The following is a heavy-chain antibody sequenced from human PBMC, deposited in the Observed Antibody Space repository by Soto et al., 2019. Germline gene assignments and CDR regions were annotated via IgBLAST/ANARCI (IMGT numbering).Heavy chain of an antibody. J-gene: IGHJ6*02. CDR3: ASVRSSKLGATLGAGMDV. V-gene: IGHV3-33*01. CDR2: ICNDRSNK. D-gene: IGHD1-26*01. Sequence: WGFRRLICVASVFTFIIYGMRMVRQALVKGLDRTEVICNDRSNKYYADSVKVRFTSSRDNSKDTLYLQMNSLRAEDTAVYYCASVRSSKLGATLGAGMDVWGGGTTVTVSS. CDR1: VFTFIIYG.